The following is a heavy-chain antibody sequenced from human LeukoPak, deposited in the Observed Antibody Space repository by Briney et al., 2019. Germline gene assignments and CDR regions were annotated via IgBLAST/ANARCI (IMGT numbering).Heavy chain of an antibody. D-gene: IGHD3-10*01. J-gene: IGHJ4*02. CDR1: GGTLSRYA. CDR2: IIPIFGTT. CDR3: ARIVGIASRGYFDY. Sequence: SVKVSCKASGGTLSRYAISWVRQAPGQGPEWMGGIIPIFGTTNYAQKFQGRVTITADESTSTAYMELSSLRSEDTAVYYCARIVGIASRGYFDYWGRGTLVTVSS. V-gene: IGHV1-69*13.